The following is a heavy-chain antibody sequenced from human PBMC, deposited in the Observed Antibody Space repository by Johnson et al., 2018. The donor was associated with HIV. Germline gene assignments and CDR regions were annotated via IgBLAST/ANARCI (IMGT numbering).Heavy chain of an antibody. V-gene: IGHV3-53*01. CDR2: IYSGGST. J-gene: IGHJ3*02. CDR3: ARDGPYSGYDENAFDI. D-gene: IGHD5-12*01. Sequence: EQLVESGGGVVQPGGSLRLSCAASGLTVSSSYMSWVRQAPGKGLEWVSVIYSGGSTYYADSVKGRFTISRDNSKNTLYLQMNSLRAEDTALYYCARDGPYSGYDENAFDIWGQGTMVTVSS. CDR1: GLTVSSSY.